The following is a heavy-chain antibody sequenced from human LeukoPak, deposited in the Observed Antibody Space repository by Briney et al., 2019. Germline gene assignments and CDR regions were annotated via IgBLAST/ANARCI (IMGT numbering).Heavy chain of an antibody. CDR2: ISAYNGNT. Sequence: ASVKVSCKASGYTFTSYGISWVRQAPGQGLEWMGWISAYNGNTSYAQKLQGRVTMTTDTSTSTAYMELRSLRSDDTAVYYCARDEYYDFWSGYSGFDYWGQGTLVTVSS. J-gene: IGHJ4*02. CDR3: ARDEYYDFWSGYSGFDY. CDR1: GYTFTSYG. V-gene: IGHV1-18*01. D-gene: IGHD3-3*01.